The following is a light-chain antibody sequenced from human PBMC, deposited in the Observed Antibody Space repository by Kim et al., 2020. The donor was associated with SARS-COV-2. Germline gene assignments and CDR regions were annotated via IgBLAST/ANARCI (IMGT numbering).Light chain of an antibody. V-gene: IGLV1-47*01. CDR2: RNH. Sequence: ELTQPPSASETPGQTVTISCSGSNSKIGNNFVNWYQQLPGAAPKLVIYRNHERPSGVPDRFSGSKSGTSASLVISGVRSGDGGDYYCASWDDSLSGQVFGGGTKVTVL. CDR3: ASWDDSLSGQV. J-gene: IGLJ3*02. CDR1: NSKIGNNF.